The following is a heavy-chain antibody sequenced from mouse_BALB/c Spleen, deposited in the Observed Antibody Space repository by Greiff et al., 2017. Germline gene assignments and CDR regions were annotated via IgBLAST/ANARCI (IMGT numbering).Heavy chain of an antibody. D-gene: IGHD2-4*01. CDR1: GFNIKDYY. V-gene: IGHV14-1*02. J-gene: IGHJ3*01. CDR3: ARGYYDYDGGFAY. Sequence: VQLKESGAELVRPGALVKLSCKASGFNIKDYYMHWVKQRPEQGLEWIGWIDPENGNTIYDPKFQGKASITADTSSNTAYLQLSSLTSEDTAVYYCARGYYDYDGGFAYWGQGTLVTVSA. CDR2: IDPENGNT.